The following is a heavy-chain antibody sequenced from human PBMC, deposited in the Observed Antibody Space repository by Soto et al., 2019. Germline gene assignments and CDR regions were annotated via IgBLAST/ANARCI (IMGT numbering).Heavy chain of an antibody. CDR1: GYTFTSYY. Sequence: ASVKVSCKASGYTFTSYYMHWVRQAPGQGLEWMGIINPSGGSTSYAQKFQGRVTMTRDTSTSTVYMELSSLRSEDTAVYYCAREGRWLRLSEDSPSSEIAVAGLDYWGQGTLVTVSS. V-gene: IGHV1-46*01. D-gene: IGHD6-19*01. J-gene: IGHJ4*02. CDR2: INPSGGST. CDR3: AREGRWLRLSEDSPSSEIAVAGLDY.